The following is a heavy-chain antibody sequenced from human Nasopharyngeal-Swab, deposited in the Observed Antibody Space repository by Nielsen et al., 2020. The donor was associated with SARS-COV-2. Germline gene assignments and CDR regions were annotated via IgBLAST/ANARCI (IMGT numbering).Heavy chain of an antibody. CDR2: ISWNSGSI. D-gene: IGHD3-9*01. CDR3: AKGQGGLYYDILTGYPY. V-gene: IGHV3-9*01. CDR1: GFTFDDYA. Sequence: SLKISCAASGFTFDDYAMHWVRQAPGKGLEWVSGISWNSGSIGYADSVKGRFTISRDNAKNSLYLQMNSLRAEDTALYYRAKGQGGLYYDILTGYPYWGQGTLVTVSS. J-gene: IGHJ4*02.